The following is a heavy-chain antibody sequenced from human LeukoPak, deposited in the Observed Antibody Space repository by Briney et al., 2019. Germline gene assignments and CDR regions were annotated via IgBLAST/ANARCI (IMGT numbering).Heavy chain of an antibody. Sequence: GGSLRLSCAASGFTFSSYEMNWVRQAPGMGLEWVSVLYSGGSTYYADSVKGRFTISRDNSKNTLYLQMNSLRAEDTAVYYCATSWILMVTGAFDIWGQGTMVTVSS. CDR3: ATSWILMVTGAFDI. D-gene: IGHD5-18*01. CDR1: GFTFSSYE. V-gene: IGHV3-53*01. CDR2: LYSGGST. J-gene: IGHJ3*02.